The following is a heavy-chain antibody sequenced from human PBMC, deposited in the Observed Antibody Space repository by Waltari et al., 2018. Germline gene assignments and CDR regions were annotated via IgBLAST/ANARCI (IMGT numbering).Heavy chain of an antibody. CDR1: GYPFHCYD. V-gene: IGHV1-8*03. CDR3: ARAGLRFLEWLFDY. CDR2: MNPNSGNT. Sequence: QVQQVQSGAGVKNPGASVQVYCKASGYPFHCYDNHWVPTATGQGLELMGWMNPNSGNTGYAQKFQGRVTITRNTSISTAYRELSSLRSEDTAVYYCARAGLRFLEWLFDYWGQGTLVTVSS. D-gene: IGHD3-3*01. J-gene: IGHJ4*02.